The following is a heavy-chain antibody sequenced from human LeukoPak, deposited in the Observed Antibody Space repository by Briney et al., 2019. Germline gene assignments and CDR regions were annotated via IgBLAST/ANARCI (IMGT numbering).Heavy chain of an antibody. D-gene: IGHD6-13*01. Sequence: GGSLRLSCAASGFTFSSYGMHWVRQAPGKGLEWVAFIRYDGSDKFYADSVKGRFTNSRDTSKNTLFLQMNNLRAEDTAVYYCAKDSAAGLDLWGRGTLVIVSS. CDR3: AKDSAAGLDL. V-gene: IGHV3-30*02. CDR2: IRYDGSDK. CDR1: GFTFSSYG. J-gene: IGHJ2*01.